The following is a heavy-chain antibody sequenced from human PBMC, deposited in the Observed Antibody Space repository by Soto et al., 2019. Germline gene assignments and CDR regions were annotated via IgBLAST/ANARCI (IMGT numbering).Heavy chain of an antibody. J-gene: IGHJ4*02. D-gene: IGHD3-16*02. CDR2: IYYSGST. V-gene: IGHV4-39*01. CDR3: ARQRLMITFGGVIVPYYFDY. CDR1: GGSISSSSYY. Sequence: SETLSLTCTVSGGSISSSSYYWGWIRQPPGKGLEWIGSIYYSGSTYYNPSLKSRVTISVDTSKNQFSLKLSSVTAADTAVYYCARQRLMITFGGVIVPYYFDYWGQGTLVTVSS.